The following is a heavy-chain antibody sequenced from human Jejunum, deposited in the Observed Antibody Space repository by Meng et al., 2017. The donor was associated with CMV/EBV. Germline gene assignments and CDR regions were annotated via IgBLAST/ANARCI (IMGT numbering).Heavy chain of an antibody. J-gene: IGHJ4*02. V-gene: IGHV4/OR15-8*01. CDR3: ARVGPFSGTTGTYYFDY. CDR2: IYHSGSA. D-gene: IGHD1-1*01. CDR1: GSLSSSNW. Sequence: GSLSSSNWWGWVHQPPGKGLEWVGEIYHSGSANYVPSLKSRVTISVDKSKNQFSLKLSSVTAADTAVYYCARVGPFSGTTGTYYFDYWGQGTLVTVSS.